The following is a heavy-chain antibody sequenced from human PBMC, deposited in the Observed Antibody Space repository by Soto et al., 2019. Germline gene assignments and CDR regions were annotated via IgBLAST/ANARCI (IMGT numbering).Heavy chain of an antibody. CDR1: GLTFSRYA. CDR2: INPSGDIT. J-gene: IGHJ4*02. Sequence: EEQLLESGGGLVQPGGSLRLSCAASGLTFSRYAMSWLRQAPGMGLEWVSIINPSGDITYYGDSVKGRFTISRLNTKNTLSMQMNSLRAEDTAVYYCAKSLSPSALITYYFDYRGQGTLVTVSS. V-gene: IGHV3-23*01. D-gene: IGHD3-16*01. CDR3: AKSLSPSALITYYFDY.